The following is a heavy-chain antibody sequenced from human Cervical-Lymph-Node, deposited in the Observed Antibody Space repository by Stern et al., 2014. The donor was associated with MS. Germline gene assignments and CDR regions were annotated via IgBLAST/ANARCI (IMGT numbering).Heavy chain of an antibody. CDR3: ARVTGRGTRQNWFDS. J-gene: IGHJ5*01. Sequence: QVQLVESGPGLVKPSETVSLTCTVSGGSMSSKYWNWIRQPPGQGLEWIGYIYSDGSTNYNPSLKSRVIISLDTSTNQFSLSLTSVTAADTAVYYCARVTGRGTRQNWFDSWGQGTLVTVSS. CDR2: IYSDGST. D-gene: IGHD1-26*01. V-gene: IGHV4-59*01. CDR1: GGSMSSKY.